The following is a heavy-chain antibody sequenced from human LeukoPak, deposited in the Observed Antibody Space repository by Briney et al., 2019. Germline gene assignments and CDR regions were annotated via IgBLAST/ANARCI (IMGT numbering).Heavy chain of an antibody. D-gene: IGHD2-15*01. V-gene: IGHV1-18*01. CDR1: GYTFTSYG. Sequence: GASVTVSCKASGYTFTSYGISWVRQAPGEGLEWMGWISAYNGNTNYAQKLQGRATMTTDTSTSTAYMELRSLRSDDTAVYYCARDRARSTYCSGGSCYQPFDYWGQGTLVTVSS. J-gene: IGHJ4*02. CDR3: ARDRARSTYCSGGSCYQPFDY. CDR2: ISAYNGNT.